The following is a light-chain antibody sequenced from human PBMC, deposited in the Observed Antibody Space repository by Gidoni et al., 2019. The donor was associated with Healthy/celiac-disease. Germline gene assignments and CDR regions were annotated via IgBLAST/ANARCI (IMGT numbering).Light chain of an antibody. CDR2: GAS. CDR1: QSVSSSY. CDR3: QQYGSSRSWT. J-gene: IGKJ1*01. V-gene: IGKV3-20*01. Sequence: EIVLTQSPGTLSLSAGERATISCRARQSVSSSYLAWYQQKPGQDPRLLIYGASSRATGIPDRFSGSGVGTDYSLTISRLEPEDFAVYYCQQYGSSRSWTFGQGTKVEIK.